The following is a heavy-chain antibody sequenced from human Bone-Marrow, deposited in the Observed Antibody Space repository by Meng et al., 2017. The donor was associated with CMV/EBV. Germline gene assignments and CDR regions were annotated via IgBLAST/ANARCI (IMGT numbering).Heavy chain of an antibody. V-gene: IGHV3-21*01. Sequence: ESLKISCVASGFTFSSYSMNWVRQAPGKGLEWVSSISTSSSYIYYGDSVKGRFTISRDNAKNSLYLQMNSLRAEDTAVYYCARNPGTDAFDIWGQGTMVTVSS. CDR3: ARNPGTDAFDI. J-gene: IGHJ3*02. CDR1: GFTFSSYS. D-gene: IGHD3-10*01. CDR2: ISTSSSYI.